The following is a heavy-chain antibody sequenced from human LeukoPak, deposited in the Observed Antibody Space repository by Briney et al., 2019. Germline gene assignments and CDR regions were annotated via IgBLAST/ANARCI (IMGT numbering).Heavy chain of an antibody. V-gene: IGHV3-48*03. CDR2: ISSSGSTI. CDR1: GFTFSSYE. CDR3: ARARFGGYYGMDV. D-gene: IGHD3-10*01. J-gene: IGHJ6*04. Sequence: GGSLRLSCAASGFTFSSYEMNWVRQAPGKGLEWVSYISSSGSTIYYADSVKGRFTISRDNAKNSLYLQMISLRAEDTAVYYCARARFGGYYGMDVWGKGTTVTVSS.